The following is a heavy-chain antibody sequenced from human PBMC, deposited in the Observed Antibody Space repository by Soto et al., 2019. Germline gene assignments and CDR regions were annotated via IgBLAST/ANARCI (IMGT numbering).Heavy chain of an antibody. CDR1: GGSISSYY. V-gene: IGHV4-59*01. CDR3: ARGWELLGYYGMDV. CDR2: IYYSGST. Sequence: PSETLSLTCTVSGGSISSYYWSWIRQPPGKGLEWIGYIYYSGSTNYNPSLKSRVTISVDTSKNQFSLKLSSVTAADTAVYYCARGWELLGYYGMDVRGQGTSVTVSS. D-gene: IGHD1-26*01. J-gene: IGHJ6*02.